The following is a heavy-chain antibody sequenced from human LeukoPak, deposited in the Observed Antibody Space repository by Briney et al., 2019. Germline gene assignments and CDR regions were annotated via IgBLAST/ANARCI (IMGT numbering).Heavy chain of an antibody. CDR1: GYSISSGYY. J-gene: IGHJ4*02. Sequence: SETLSLTCTVSGYSISSGYYWSWIRQPPGKGLEWIGYIYYSGSTNYNPSLKSRVTISVDTSKNQFSLKLSSVTAADTAVYYCARGRAALGYWGQGTLVTVSS. V-gene: IGHV4-61*01. CDR2: IYYSGST. CDR3: ARGRAALGY. D-gene: IGHD6-6*01.